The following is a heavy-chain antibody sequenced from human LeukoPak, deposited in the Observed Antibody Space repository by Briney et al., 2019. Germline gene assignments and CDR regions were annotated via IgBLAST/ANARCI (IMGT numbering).Heavy chain of an antibody. CDR3: ARGVVVVPAAIAGWAPYYYYYYMDV. D-gene: IGHD2-2*01. V-gene: IGHV4-34*01. CDR2: INHSGST. Sequence: SETLSLTCAVYGGSFSGYYWSWIRQPPGKGLEWIGEINHSGSTNYNPSLKSRVTISVDTSKNQYSLKLSSVTAADTAVYYCARGVVVVPAAIAGWAPYYYYYYMDVWGKGTTVTVSS. J-gene: IGHJ6*03. CDR1: GGSFSGYY.